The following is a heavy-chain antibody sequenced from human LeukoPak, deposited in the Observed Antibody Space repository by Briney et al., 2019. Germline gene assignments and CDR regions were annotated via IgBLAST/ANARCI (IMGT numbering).Heavy chain of an antibody. D-gene: IGHD1-26*01. J-gene: IGHJ4*02. V-gene: IGHV3-30-3*01. CDR3: ARDLGSEAGLLFDY. Sequence: GGSLRLSCAASGFTFSSYAMSWVRQAPGKGLEWVALISYDGNNKYYADSVKGRFTISRDNSKNTLYLQMNSLRAEDTAVYYCARDLGSEAGLLFDYWGQGTLVTVSS. CDR2: ISYDGNNK. CDR1: GFTFSSYA.